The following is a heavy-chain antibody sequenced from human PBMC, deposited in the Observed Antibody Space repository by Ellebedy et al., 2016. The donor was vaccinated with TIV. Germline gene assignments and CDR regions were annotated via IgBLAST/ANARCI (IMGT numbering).Heavy chain of an antibody. Sequence: GESLKISCAASGFTVSSNYMSWVRQAPGKGLECVSVIYSGGSTYYADSVKGRFTISTHNSKNTLYLRMNSLRAEDTAVYYCARGSHYRYYYYYMDVWGKGTTVTVSS. D-gene: IGHD1-26*01. CDR1: GFTVSSNY. V-gene: IGHV3-53*04. CDR3: ARGSHYRYYYYYMDV. CDR2: IYSGGST. J-gene: IGHJ6*03.